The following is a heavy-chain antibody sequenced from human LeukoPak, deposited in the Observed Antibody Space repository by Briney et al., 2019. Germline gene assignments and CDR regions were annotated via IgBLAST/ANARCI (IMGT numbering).Heavy chain of an antibody. CDR1: GFTFSSYG. CDR3: AKGDRYYYDSSGYPHAFDI. J-gene: IGHJ3*02. Sequence: GGSLRLSCAASGFTFSSYGMHWVRQAPGKGLEWVAFIRYDGSNKYYADSVKGRFTIPRDNSKNTLYLQMNSLRAEDTAVYYCAKGDRYYYDSSGYPHAFDIWGQGTMVTVSS. CDR2: IRYDGSNK. D-gene: IGHD3-22*01. V-gene: IGHV3-30*02.